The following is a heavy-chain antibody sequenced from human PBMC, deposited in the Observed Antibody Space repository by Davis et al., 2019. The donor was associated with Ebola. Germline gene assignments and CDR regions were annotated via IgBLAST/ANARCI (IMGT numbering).Heavy chain of an antibody. D-gene: IGHD2-2*01. J-gene: IGHJ4*02. CDR3: AKNHAPMDPFGFVLVPPGIPNFDN. Sequence: GESLKISCAASGFTFSSYAMSWVRQAPGKGLEWVSAISGSGGSTYYADSVKGRFTISRDNSKNTLYLQMNSLRAEDTAVYYCAKNHAPMDPFGFVLVPPGIPNFDNWGQGTLVTVSS. CDR1: GFTFSSYA. V-gene: IGHV3-23*01. CDR2: ISGSGGST.